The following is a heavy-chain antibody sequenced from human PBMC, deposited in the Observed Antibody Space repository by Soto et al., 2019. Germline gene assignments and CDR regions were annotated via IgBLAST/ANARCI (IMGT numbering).Heavy chain of an antibody. J-gene: IGHJ2*01. D-gene: IGHD4-17*01. Sequence: EVQLQESGGGLVQRGGSLRLSCVASGFSFSSHAMGWVRQAPGKGLEWVSSIIGGGGDTFYADSVKGRFTISRHNSKNTLYLQMDSLTAADTAVYYCVRCGSLSRSDYSWYFDLWGRGTPVSVSS. CDR3: VRCGSLSRSDYSWYFDL. V-gene: IGHV3-23*01. CDR1: GFSFSSHA. CDR2: IIGGGGDT.